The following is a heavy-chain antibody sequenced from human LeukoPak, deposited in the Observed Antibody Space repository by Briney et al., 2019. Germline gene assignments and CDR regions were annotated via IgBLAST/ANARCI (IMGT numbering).Heavy chain of an antibody. CDR1: GFTFSSYA. Sequence: PGGSLRLSCAASGFTFSSYAMHWVRQAPGKGLEWVATTSFDVSNKYYADSVKGRFTISRDNSKNTLYLQMNSLRTEDTAVYSCARGYCTSTSCYNDYWGREPWSPSPQ. CDR3: ARGYCTSTSCYNDY. J-gene: IGHJ4*02. D-gene: IGHD2-2*02. V-gene: IGHV3-30*04. CDR2: TSFDVSNK.